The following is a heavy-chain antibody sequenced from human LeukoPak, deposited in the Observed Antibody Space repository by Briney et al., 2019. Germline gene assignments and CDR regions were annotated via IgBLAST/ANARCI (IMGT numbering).Heavy chain of an antibody. Sequence: GGSLRLSCAASGLTFSNYAMSWVRQAPGKGLEWISSISGVGSSTYHADSVKGRITISRDNSKNTLYLQMNSLRAEDTAVYYCGAEWGVLSFDYCCQGTLVTVSA. D-gene: IGHD3-16*02. CDR2: ISGVGSST. V-gene: IGHV3-23*01. J-gene: IGHJ4*02. CDR3: GAEWGVLSFDY. CDR1: GLTFSNYA.